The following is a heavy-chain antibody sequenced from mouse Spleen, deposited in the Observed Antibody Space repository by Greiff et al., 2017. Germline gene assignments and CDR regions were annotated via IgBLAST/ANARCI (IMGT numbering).Heavy chain of an antibody. CDR1: GYTFTSYW. CDR3: ARWVRWYPLDY. J-gene: IGHJ2*01. CDR2: IYPGSGST. D-gene: IGHD2-1*01. Sequence: LQQPGSELVRPGASVKLSCKASGYTFTSYWMHWVKQRPGQGLEWIGDIYPGSGSTNYNEKFKSKATLTVDTSSSTAYMQLSSLTSEDSAVYYCARWVRWYPLDYWGQGTTLTVSS. V-gene: IGHV1S22*01.